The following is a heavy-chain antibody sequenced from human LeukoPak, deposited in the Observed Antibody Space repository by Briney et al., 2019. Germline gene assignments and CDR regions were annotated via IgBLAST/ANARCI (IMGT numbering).Heavy chain of an antibody. Sequence: ASVKVSCKTSGYTFTGYYLFWVRQAPGQGLEWMGWINPNSGGTNYAQKLQGRVTMTTDTSTSTAYMELRSLRSDDTAVYYCARGPYSSGSGLADYWGQGTLVTVSS. D-gene: IGHD6-19*01. CDR3: ARGPYSSGSGLADY. J-gene: IGHJ4*02. CDR2: INPNSGGT. V-gene: IGHV1-2*02. CDR1: GYTFTGYY.